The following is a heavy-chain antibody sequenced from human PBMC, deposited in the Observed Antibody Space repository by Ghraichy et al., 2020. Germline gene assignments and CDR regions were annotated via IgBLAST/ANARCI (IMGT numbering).Heavy chain of an antibody. CDR3: ESECYDFWSGYHYRMDV. J-gene: IGHJ6*02. CDR2: FYCSGNT. Sequence: SETLSLTCTVSGGSISSGGYYWSWIRQHTGKGLEWIGYFYCSGNTYSNPSLKRLVTISVDTSKNQFSLKLSSVTAADTAVYYCESECYDFWSGYHYRMDVWGQGSTVTGSS. CDR1: GGSISSGGYY. V-gene: IGHV4-31*01. D-gene: IGHD3-3*01.